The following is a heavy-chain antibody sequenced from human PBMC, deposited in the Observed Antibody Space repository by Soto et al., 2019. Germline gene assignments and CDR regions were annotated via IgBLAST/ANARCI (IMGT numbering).Heavy chain of an antibody. CDR2: ISYSGST. J-gene: IGHJ5*02. D-gene: IGHD2-2*01. CDR3: ARGPIVIVPDAMPGWVRP. Sequence: PSDTLSLTCTVSGGSISSGGYYWNWIRQHPGRGLEWIGYISYSGSTYYNPSLKSRVTISVDTSKNHFSLNLNSVTAADTAVYYCARGPIVIVPDAMPGWVRPWGQGALVTVS. V-gene: IGHV4-31*03. CDR1: GGSISSGGYY.